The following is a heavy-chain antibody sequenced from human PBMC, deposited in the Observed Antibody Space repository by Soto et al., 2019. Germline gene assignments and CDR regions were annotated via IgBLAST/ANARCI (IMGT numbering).Heavy chain of an antibody. CDR2: IYYSGST. V-gene: IGHV4-59*01. Sequence: QVQLQESGPGLVKPSETLSLTCTVSGGSISSYYWSWIRQPPGKGLEWIGYIYYSGSTNYNPSLKRRVTISVDTSKNQFSLKLSSVTAADTAVYYCARVLFGSNCWFDPWGQGTLVTVSS. J-gene: IGHJ5*02. CDR3: ARVLFGSNCWFDP. D-gene: IGHD3-16*01. CDR1: GGSISSYY.